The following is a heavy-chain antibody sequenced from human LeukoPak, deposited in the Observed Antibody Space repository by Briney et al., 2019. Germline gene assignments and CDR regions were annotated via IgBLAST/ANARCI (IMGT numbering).Heavy chain of an antibody. J-gene: IGHJ4*02. CDR2: IYHSGST. V-gene: IGHV4-30-2*01. Sequence: PSQTLSLTCAVSGGSISSGGYSWSWIRQPPGKGLEWIGYIYHSGSTNYNPSLKSRVTISVDTSKNQFSLKLSSVTAADTAVYYCARQVRLGGHYYFDYWGQGTLVTVSS. D-gene: IGHD6-19*01. CDR1: GGSISSGGYS. CDR3: ARQVRLGGHYYFDY.